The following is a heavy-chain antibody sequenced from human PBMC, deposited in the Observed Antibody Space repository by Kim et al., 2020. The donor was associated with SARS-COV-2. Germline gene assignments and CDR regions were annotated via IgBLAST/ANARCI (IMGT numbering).Heavy chain of an antibody. CDR3: AREWADYDSSGYDY. Sequence: RGSLRLSCVASGFTFSTYAMHWVRQAPGKGLEWVAIISSIGSNEYADSVKGRFTISRDNSKNALYLQMNSLRPEDTAVYYCAREWADYDSSGYDYWGQGTLVTVSS. CDR2: ISSIGSN. V-gene: IGHV3-30*04. J-gene: IGHJ4*02. CDR1: GFTFSTYA. D-gene: IGHD3-22*01.